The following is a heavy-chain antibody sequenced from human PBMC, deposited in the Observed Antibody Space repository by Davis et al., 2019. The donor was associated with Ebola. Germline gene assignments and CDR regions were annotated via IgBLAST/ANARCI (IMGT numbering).Heavy chain of an antibody. V-gene: IGHV4-34*01. Sequence: SETLSLTCAVYGGSFSGYYWSWIRQPPGKGLEWIGEINHSGSTNYNPSLKSRVTISVDTSKNQFSLKLSSVTAADTAVYYCARHFPYYYDNSGYYYGWFDPWGQGTLVTVSS. D-gene: IGHD3-22*01. CDR2: INHSGST. J-gene: IGHJ5*02. CDR1: GGSFSGYY. CDR3: ARHFPYYYDNSGYYYGWFDP.